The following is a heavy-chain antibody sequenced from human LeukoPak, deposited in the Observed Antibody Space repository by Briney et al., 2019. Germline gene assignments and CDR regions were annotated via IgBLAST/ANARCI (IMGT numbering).Heavy chain of an antibody. V-gene: IGHV3-30*04. J-gene: IGHJ3*02. D-gene: IGHD3-9*01. CDR1: GFTFSSYA. CDR3: ASMRVEIRYFDWLSNDAFDI. Sequence: GALRLSCAASGFTFSSYAMHWVRQAPGKGLEWVAVISYDGSNKYYADSVKGRFTISRDNSKNTLYLQMNSLRAEDTAVYYCASMRVEIRYFDWLSNDAFDIWGQGTMVTVSS. CDR2: ISYDGSNK.